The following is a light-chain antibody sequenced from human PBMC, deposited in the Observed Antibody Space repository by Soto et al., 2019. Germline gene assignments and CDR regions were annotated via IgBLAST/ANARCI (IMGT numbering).Light chain of an antibody. CDR3: QQYYDDLRT. Sequence: DIQMTQSPSSLSASVGDRVSITCQASHDINYYLNWYQQKPGTAPKLLIYDASNLQAGVTPRFSGGGSGTSFVLIISNLQPEDIATYYCQQYYDDLRTFGGGTKLEI. CDR1: HDINYY. CDR2: DAS. V-gene: IGKV1-33*01. J-gene: IGKJ4*01.